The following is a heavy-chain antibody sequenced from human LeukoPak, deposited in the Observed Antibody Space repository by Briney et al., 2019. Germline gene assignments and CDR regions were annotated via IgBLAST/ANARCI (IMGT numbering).Heavy chain of an antibody. J-gene: IGHJ4*02. D-gene: IGHD2-2*01. CDR1: GFTFSSYG. Sequence: PGRSLRLSCAASGFTFSSYGMHWVRQALGKGLEWVAVISYDGSNKYYADSVKGRFTISRDNSKNTLYLQMNSLRAEDTAIYYCAKVYCSGSSCYRTPDYWGQGTLVTVSS. V-gene: IGHV3-30*18. CDR2: ISYDGSNK. CDR3: AKVYCSGSSCYRTPDY.